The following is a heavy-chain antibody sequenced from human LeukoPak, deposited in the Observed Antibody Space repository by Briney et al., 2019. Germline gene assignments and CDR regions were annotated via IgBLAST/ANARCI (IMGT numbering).Heavy chain of an antibody. J-gene: IGHJ4*02. CDR3: ARDMGLSSSSY. V-gene: IGHV3-74*01. Sequence: GGSLSLSCAASGFTFSSYWMQWVRQAPGKRRVGVSRINSDGSSTSYAHSVKGRFTISRDNAKNTLYLQMSSLRAEDTAVYYCARDMGLSSSSYWGQGTLVTVSS. D-gene: IGHD6-6*01. CDR2: INSDGSST. CDR1: GFTFSSYW.